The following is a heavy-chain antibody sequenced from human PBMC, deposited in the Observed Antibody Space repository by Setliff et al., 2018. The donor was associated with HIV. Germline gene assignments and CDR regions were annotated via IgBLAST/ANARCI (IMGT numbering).Heavy chain of an antibody. J-gene: IGHJ4*02. CDR1: CGSIRSTSYY. Sequence: SETLSLTCTVSCGSIRSTSYYWGWIRQPPGNGLEWIGSIYYSGSTYYNPSLKSRVTISVDLSKKQISLKLSSVTAADTAIYYCAIRSRLGGSSNDFGSWGQGALVTVSS. D-gene: IGHD1-26*01. V-gene: IGHV4-39*07. CDR3: AIRSRLGGSSNDFGS. CDR2: IYYSGST.